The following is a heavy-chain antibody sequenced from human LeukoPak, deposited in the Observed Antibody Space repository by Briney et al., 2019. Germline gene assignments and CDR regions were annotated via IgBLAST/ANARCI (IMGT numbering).Heavy chain of an antibody. J-gene: IGHJ6*03. V-gene: IGHV3-21*01. CDR1: GFTFSSYS. CDR3: ARDQRYCSSTSCSSYMDV. CDR2: ISSSSSYI. D-gene: IGHD2-2*01. Sequence: PGGSLRLSCATSGFTFSSYSMNWVRQAPGKGLEWVSSISSSSSYIYYADSVKGRFTISRDNAKNSLYLQMNSLRAEDTAVYYCARDQRYCSSTSCSSYMDVWGKGTTVTVSS.